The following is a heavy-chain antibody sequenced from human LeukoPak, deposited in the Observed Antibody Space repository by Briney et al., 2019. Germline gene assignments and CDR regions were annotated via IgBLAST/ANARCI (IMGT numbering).Heavy chain of an antibody. CDR3: ARDRPSGSCDY. J-gene: IGHJ4*02. D-gene: IGHD2-15*01. V-gene: IGHV4-39*07. Sequence: SETLSLTCTVSGGSISSSSYYWGWIRQPPGKGLEWIGSIYYSGSTYYNPSLKSRVTISVDTSKNQFSLKLCSVTAADTAVYYCARDRPSGSCDYWGQGTLVTVSS. CDR1: GGSISSSSYY. CDR2: IYYSGST.